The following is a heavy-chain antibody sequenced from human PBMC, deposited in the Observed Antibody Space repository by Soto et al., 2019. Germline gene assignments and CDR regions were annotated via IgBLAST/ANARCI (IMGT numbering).Heavy chain of an antibody. CDR2: IYYSGST. J-gene: IGHJ6*02. D-gene: IGHD6-13*01. Sequence: ASETLSLPCTVSGGSISSGGYYWSWIRQHPGKGLEWIGYIYYSGSTYYNPSLKSRVTISVDTSKNQFSLKLSSVTAADTAVYYCASSNIAATGFYYYGMDVWGRGTTVTVSS. V-gene: IGHV4-31*03. CDR3: ASSNIAATGFYYYGMDV. CDR1: GGSISSGGYY.